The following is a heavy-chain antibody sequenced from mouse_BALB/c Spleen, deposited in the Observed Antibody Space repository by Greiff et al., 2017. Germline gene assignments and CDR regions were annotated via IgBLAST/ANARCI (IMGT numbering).Heavy chain of an antibody. CDR1: GFSLTSYG. CDR2: IWAGGST. CDR3: ARVSRARFAY. V-gene: IGHV2-9*02. J-gene: IGHJ3*01. D-gene: IGHD3-1*01. Sequence: QVQLKESGPGLVAPSQSLSITCTVSGFSLTSYGVHWVRQPPGKGLEWLGVIWAGGSTNYNSALMSRLSISKDNSKSQVFLKMNRLQTDDTAMYYCARVSRARFAYWGQGTLVTVSA.